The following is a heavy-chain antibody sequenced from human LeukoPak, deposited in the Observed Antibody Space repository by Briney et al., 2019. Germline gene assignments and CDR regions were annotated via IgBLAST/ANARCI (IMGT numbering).Heavy chain of an antibody. Sequence: ASVKVSCKASGYTFTSYGISWVRQAPGQGLEGMGWISASNGNTNYAKKLQGRVTMTTGTSTSTAYMELRSLRSDDTAVYYCARHPALSSYHQGGDYWGQATLVT. CDR2: ISASNGNT. D-gene: IGHD5-18*01. CDR1: GYTFTSYG. V-gene: IGHV1-18*01. CDR3: ARHPALSSYHQGGDY. J-gene: IGHJ4*02.